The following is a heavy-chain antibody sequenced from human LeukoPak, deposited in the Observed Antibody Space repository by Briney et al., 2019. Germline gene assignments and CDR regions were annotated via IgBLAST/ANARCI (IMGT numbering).Heavy chain of an antibody. D-gene: IGHD2-15*01. V-gene: IGHV3-30-3*01. Sequence: GGSLRLSCAASGFTFSSYAMHWVRQAPGKGLEWVAVISYDRSNKYYADSVKGRFTISRDNSKNTLYLQMNSLRAEDTAVYYCAANGYCSGGSCYPQAYYYGMDVWGQGTTVTVSS. CDR2: ISYDRSNK. J-gene: IGHJ6*02. CDR1: GFTFSSYA. CDR3: AANGYCSGGSCYPQAYYYGMDV.